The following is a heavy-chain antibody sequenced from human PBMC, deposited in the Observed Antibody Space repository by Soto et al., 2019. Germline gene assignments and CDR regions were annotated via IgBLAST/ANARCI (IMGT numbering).Heavy chain of an antibody. J-gene: IGHJ4*02. CDR3: ARARSSWYETPIDY. Sequence: SETLSLTCAVYGGSFSGYYWSWIRQPPGKGLEWIGEINHSGSTNYNPSLKSRVTISVDTSKNQFSLKLSSVTAADTAVYYCARARSSWYETPIDYWGQGTLVTVSS. V-gene: IGHV4-34*01. CDR2: INHSGST. D-gene: IGHD6-13*01. CDR1: GGSFSGYY.